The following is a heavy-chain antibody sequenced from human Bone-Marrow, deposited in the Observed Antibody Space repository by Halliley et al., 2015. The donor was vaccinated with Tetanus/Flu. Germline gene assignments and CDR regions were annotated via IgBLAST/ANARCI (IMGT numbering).Heavy chain of an antibody. V-gene: IGHV3-23*01. CDR3: AKAIYNYGVYYGMGV. Sequence: IRGSGGTSTDYADSVKGRFTIPRDNSKNTLYLQMSSLRAEDTAIYYCAKAIYNYGVYYGMGVWGQGTTVTVPS. CDR2: IRGSGGTST. D-gene: IGHD5-18*01. J-gene: IGHJ6*02.